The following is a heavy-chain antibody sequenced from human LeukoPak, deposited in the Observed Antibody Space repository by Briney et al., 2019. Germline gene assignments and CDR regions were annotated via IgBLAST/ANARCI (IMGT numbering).Heavy chain of an antibody. CDR2: IYTSGST. CDR1: GGSISSYY. CDR3: ARDLCSSTSCYDQDAFDI. Sequence: PSETLSLTCTVAGGSISSYYGSWIRQPAGKGLEWIGRIYTSGSTNYNPSLKSRVTMSAATSKNQFYLKLSSVTAADTAVYYCARDLCSSTSCYDQDAFDIWGQGTMVTVSS. D-gene: IGHD2-2*01. V-gene: IGHV4-4*07. J-gene: IGHJ3*02.